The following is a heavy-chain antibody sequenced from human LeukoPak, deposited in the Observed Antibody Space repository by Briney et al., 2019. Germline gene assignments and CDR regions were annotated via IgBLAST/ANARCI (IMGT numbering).Heavy chain of an antibody. CDR3: ARSYVDIVAASDAFDI. J-gene: IGHJ3*02. CDR2: INHSGST. D-gene: IGHD5-12*01. V-gene: IGHV4-34*01. CDR1: GGSFSGYY. Sequence: SETLSLTCAVYGGSFSGYYWRWIRQPPGKGLEWIGEINHSGSTNYNPSLKSRVTISVDTSKNQFSLKVRSVTAADTAVYYCARSYVDIVAASDAFDIWDQGTMVTVSS.